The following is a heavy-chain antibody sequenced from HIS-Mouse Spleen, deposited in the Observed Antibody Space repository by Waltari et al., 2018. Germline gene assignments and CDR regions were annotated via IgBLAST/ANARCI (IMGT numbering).Heavy chain of an antibody. J-gene: IGHJ2*01. CDR2: IYYSGST. CDR3: AREIPYSSSWYDWYFDL. Sequence: QLQLQESGPGLVKPSETLSLTCTVSGRSISSSRYYWGWSRQPPGKGLEWIGGIYYSGSTYYNPSLKSRVTISVDTSKNQFSLKLSSVTAADTAVYYCAREIPYSSSWYDWYFDLWGRGTLVTVSS. V-gene: IGHV4-39*07. D-gene: IGHD6-13*01. CDR1: GRSISSSRYY.